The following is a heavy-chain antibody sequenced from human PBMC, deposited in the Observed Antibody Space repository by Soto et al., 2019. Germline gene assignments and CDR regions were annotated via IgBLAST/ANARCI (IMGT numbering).Heavy chain of an antibody. CDR1: GFTFSSYG. CDR3: AKDYYGSGSHPPEYYFDY. Sequence: GSLRLSCAASGFTFSSYGMHWVRQAPGKGLEWVAVISYDGSNKYYADSVKGRFTISRDNSKNTLYLQMNSLRAEDTAVYYCAKDYYGSGSHPPEYYFDYWGQGTLVTVSS. V-gene: IGHV3-30*18. D-gene: IGHD3-10*01. J-gene: IGHJ4*02. CDR2: ISYDGSNK.